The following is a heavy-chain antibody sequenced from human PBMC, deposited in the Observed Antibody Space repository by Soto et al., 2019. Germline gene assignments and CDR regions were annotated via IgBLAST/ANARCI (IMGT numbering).Heavy chain of an antibody. CDR2: IHYSGNT. CDR3: ARQRGFGDLFDS. D-gene: IGHD3-10*01. J-gene: IGHJ5*01. Sequence: SETLSLTCTVSGDSVSSGSYYWSWIRQPPGKGLEWLGFIHYSGNTNYNPSLKSRVNMSVDTSKNQFSLKLNSVTAADTAVYYCARQRGFGDLFDSWDQGTLVTVSS. CDR1: GDSVSSGSYY. V-gene: IGHV4-61*01.